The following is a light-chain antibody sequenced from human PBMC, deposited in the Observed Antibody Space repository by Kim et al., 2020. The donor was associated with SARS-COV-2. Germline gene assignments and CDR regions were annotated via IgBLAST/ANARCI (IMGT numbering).Light chain of an antibody. CDR3: QVWDSSTDHWV. V-gene: IGLV3-21*04. CDR2: YDT. Sequence: AKGKTARFTCGGDNVGRKSVHWYQQKPGQAPVLVINYDTDRPSGIPERFSASKSANAATLTISRVEAGDEADYYCQVWDSSTDHWVFGGGTQLTVL. CDR1: NVGRKS. J-gene: IGLJ3*02.